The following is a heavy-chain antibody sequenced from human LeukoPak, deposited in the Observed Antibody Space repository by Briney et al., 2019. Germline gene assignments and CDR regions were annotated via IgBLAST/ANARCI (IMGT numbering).Heavy chain of an antibody. D-gene: IGHD2-2*01. Sequence: GGSLRLSCAASGFTFSGSGMHWVRQAPGKGLEWVAFIRYHGSDKFYADSVKGRFTISRDNSKNTLYLQMNSLRPEDTSVYYCARSHTSWYFDYWGQGTLVTVSS. J-gene: IGHJ4*02. CDR2: IRYHGSDK. V-gene: IGHV3-30*02. CDR3: ARSHTSWYFDY. CDR1: GFTFSGSG.